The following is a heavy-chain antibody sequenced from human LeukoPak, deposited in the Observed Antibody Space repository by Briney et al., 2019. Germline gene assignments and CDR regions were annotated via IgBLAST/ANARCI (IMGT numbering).Heavy chain of an antibody. CDR3: ARGTARGYDFWSGYYFDY. V-gene: IGHV1-2*02. J-gene: IGHJ4*02. D-gene: IGHD3-3*01. Sequence: ASVKVSCKASGYTFTGYYMHWVRQAPGQGLEWMGWINPNSGGTNYAQKFQGRVTMTRDTSISTVYMELSRLRSDDTAVYYCARGTARGYDFWSGYYFDYWGQGTLVTVSS. CDR2: INPNSGGT. CDR1: GYTFTGYY.